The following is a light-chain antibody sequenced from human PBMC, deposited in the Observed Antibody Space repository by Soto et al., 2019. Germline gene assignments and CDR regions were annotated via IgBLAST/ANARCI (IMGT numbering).Light chain of an antibody. CDR1: SSDVGAYDY. J-gene: IGLJ1*01. Sequence: QSVLTQPPSASGSPGQSVTISCTGTSSDVGAYDYVSWYQQHPGKAPKLMIYEINKRPSGVPDRFSGSKSGNTASLTVSGLQAKDEADYYCSSFAGSNNFPYVFGTGTKLTVL. V-gene: IGLV2-8*01. CDR2: EIN. CDR3: SSFAGSNNFPYV.